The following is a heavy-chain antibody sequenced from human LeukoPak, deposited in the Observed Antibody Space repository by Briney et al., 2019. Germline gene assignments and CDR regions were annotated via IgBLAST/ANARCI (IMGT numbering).Heavy chain of an antibody. CDR1: GGSISGYY. Sequence: SETLSLTCTVSGGSISGYYWSWIRQPAGQGLEWIGRIYTNGDTRYNPSLKSRVTISVDTSKNQLSLKLRPVTAADTAVHYCARAAGAAGGQYFDYWGQGTLVTVSS. J-gene: IGHJ4*02. D-gene: IGHD6-13*01. V-gene: IGHV4-4*07. CDR2: IYTNGDT. CDR3: ARAAGAAGGQYFDY.